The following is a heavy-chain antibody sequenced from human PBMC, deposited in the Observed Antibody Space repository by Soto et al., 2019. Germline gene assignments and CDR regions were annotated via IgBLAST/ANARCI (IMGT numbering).Heavy chain of an antibody. Sequence: PGWSLRLSCAASGFTFDDYTMHWVRQAPGKGLEWVSLISWDGGSTYYADSVKGRFTISRDNSKNSLYLQMNSLRTEDTALYYCAKDLWIAPRRYYHYGMYVWGQGTTVTV. CDR1: GFTFDDYT. CDR2: ISWDGGST. V-gene: IGHV3-43*01. CDR3: AKDLWIAPRRYYHYGMYV. J-gene: IGHJ6*02. D-gene: IGHD6-6*01.